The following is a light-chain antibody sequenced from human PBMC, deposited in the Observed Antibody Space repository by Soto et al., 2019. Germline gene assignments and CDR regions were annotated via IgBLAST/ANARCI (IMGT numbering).Light chain of an antibody. Sequence: QSVLTQPPSVSAAPGQRVTISCSGSSSNIENNPVSWYQQLPGTAPRLLIHDNDKRPSGIPDRFSGSKSGTSATLGITGLQTGDEADYYCGTWDSSLSAGVFGGGTKLTVL. CDR3: GTWDSSLSAGV. CDR1: SSNIENNP. V-gene: IGLV1-51*01. CDR2: DND. J-gene: IGLJ2*01.